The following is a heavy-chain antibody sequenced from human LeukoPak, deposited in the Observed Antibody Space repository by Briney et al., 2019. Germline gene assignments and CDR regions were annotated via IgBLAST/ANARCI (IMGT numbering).Heavy chain of an antibody. CDR1: GFTFSSYW. D-gene: IGHD3-22*01. CDR2: IKQDGSEK. V-gene: IGHV3-7*01. Sequence: GGSLRLSCGASGFTFSSYWMSWVRQAPGKGLEWVANIKQDGSEKYYVDSGKGRFTISRDNAKNSLYLQMNSLRAEDTAVYYCARDPDDYYDSSGYYFDYWGQGTLVTVSS. J-gene: IGHJ4*02. CDR3: ARDPDDYYDSSGYYFDY.